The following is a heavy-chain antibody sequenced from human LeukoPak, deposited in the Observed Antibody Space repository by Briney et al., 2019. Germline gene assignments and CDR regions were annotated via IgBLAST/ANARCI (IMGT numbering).Heavy chain of an antibody. CDR1: GYTLTGYY. CDR2: SSPNSGGT. J-gene: IGHJ4*02. D-gene: IGHD2-2*01. V-gene: IGHV1-2*02. CDR3: ARDVGEYCSSTNCYASDY. Sequence: GASVTVSCKASGYTLTGYYIHWVRQAPGQGLEWMGWSSPNSGGTNYAQKFQGRVTMTRDTSISTAYMELSRLRSDDTAVYYCARDVGEYCSSTNCYASDYWGQGTLVTVSS.